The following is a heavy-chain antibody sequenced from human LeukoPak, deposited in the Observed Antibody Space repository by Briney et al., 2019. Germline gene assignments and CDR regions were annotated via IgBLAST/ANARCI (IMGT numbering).Heavy chain of an antibody. V-gene: IGHV3-33*01. D-gene: IGHD5-24*01. CDR1: GFTFSSYG. Sequence: GGSLRLSCAASGFTFSSYGMHWVRQAPGKGLEWVAVIWYDGSNKYYADSVKGRFTISRDNSKNTLYLQMNSLRAEDTAVYYCARVFGGGRRDGYNLDYWGQGTLVTVSS. J-gene: IGHJ4*02. CDR2: IWYDGSNK. CDR3: ARVFGGGRRDGYNLDY.